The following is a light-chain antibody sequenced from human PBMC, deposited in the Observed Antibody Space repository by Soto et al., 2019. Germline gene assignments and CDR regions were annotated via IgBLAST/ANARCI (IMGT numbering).Light chain of an antibody. CDR3: QQYNTWPPFT. CDR1: QRVSTN. CDR2: GAS. V-gene: IGKV3-15*01. J-gene: IGKJ2*01. Sequence: EIVMTQSPATLSMSPGERATLSCRASQRVSTNLVWYQQKPGQAPRLLIYGASTRATGIPARFSGSGSGTDFTLNINSLQSEDVAVYFCQQYNTWPPFTFGQGTKLEIK.